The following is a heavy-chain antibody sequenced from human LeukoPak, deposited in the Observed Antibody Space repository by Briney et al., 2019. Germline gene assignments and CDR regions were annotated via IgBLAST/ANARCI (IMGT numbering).Heavy chain of an antibody. D-gene: IGHD6-19*01. J-gene: IGHJ4*02. Sequence: GGSLRLSCALSVFTFSVYYMRCIRQAPRKGVEWGSYISRSDRTIYYADSVKGRFTITRDNDKNSLYLQMNSRRAEDTAVYYCARDVSGWYGYFDYWGQGTLVTASS. CDR1: VFTFSVYY. V-gene: IGHV3-11*01. CDR2: ISRSDRTI. CDR3: ARDVSGWYGYFDY.